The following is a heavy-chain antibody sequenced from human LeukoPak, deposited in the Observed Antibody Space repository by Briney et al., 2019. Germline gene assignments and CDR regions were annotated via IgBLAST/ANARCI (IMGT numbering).Heavy chain of an antibody. V-gene: IGHV4-31*03. Sequence: SQTLSLTCTVSGGSISSGGYYWSWIRQHPGKGLEWIGYVYYSGSTYYNPSLKSRVTISVDTSKNQFSLKLSSVTATDTAVYYCAREGLDDAFDIWGQGTMVTVSS. CDR2: VYYSGST. CDR3: AREGLDDAFDI. CDR1: GGSISSGGYY. J-gene: IGHJ3*02. D-gene: IGHD3-3*01.